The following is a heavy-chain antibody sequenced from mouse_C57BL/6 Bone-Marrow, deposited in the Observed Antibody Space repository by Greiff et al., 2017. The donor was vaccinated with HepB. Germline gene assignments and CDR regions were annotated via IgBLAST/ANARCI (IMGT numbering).Heavy chain of an antibody. V-gene: IGHV1-80*01. D-gene: IGHD1-1*01. J-gene: IGHJ2*01. Sequence: QVQLQQSGAELVKPGASVKISCKASGYAFSSYWMNWVKQRPGKGLEWIGQIYPGDGDTNYNGKFKGKATLTADKSSSTAYMQLSSLTSEDSAVYFCARNYGSSYYFDYWGQGTTLTVSS. CDR3: ARNYGSSYYFDY. CDR2: IYPGDGDT. CDR1: GYAFSSYW.